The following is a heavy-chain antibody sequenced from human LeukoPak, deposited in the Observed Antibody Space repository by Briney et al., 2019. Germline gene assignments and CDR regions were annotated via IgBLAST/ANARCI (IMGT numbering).Heavy chain of an antibody. CDR2: ISGSGGST. D-gene: IGHD3-10*01. J-gene: IGHJ6*03. CDR1: GFTFTNAW. CDR3: AKDRTMVRGVNKYYYYYMDV. Sequence: PGGSLRLSCAASGFTFTNAWMSWVRQAPGKGLEWVSAISGSGGSTYYADSVKGRFTISRDNSKNTLYLQMNSLRAEDTAVYYCAKDRTMVRGVNKYYYYYMDVWGKGTTVTVSS. V-gene: IGHV3-23*01.